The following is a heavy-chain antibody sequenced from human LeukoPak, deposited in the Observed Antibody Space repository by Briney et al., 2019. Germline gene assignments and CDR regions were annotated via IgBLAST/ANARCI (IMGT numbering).Heavy chain of an antibody. D-gene: IGHD2-2*01. Sequence: GGSLRLSCAASGFTFSSYAMHWVRQAPGKGLEWVAVISYDGSNKYYADSVKGRFTISRDNSKNTLYLQMNSLRAEDTAVYYCARYSCSSTSCYSATFDYWGQGTLVTVSS. CDR1: GFTFSSYA. J-gene: IGHJ4*02. CDR2: ISYDGSNK. CDR3: ARYSCSSTSCYSATFDY. V-gene: IGHV3-30*04.